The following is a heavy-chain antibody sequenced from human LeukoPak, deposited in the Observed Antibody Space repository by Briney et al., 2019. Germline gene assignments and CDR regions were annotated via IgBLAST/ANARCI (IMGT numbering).Heavy chain of an antibody. V-gene: IGHV4-59*01. J-gene: IGHJ4*02. CDR2: IYYNGSI. Sequence: PSETLSLTCTVSGGSISSYYWSWIRQPPGKGLEWIGYIYYNGSINYTPSLKSRVTISLDTSKNQFSLKLRSVTAADTAMYYCARAVVLYYDGSGYSTRFDYWGQGTLVTVSS. D-gene: IGHD3-22*01. CDR1: GGSISSYY. CDR3: ARAVVLYYDGSGYSTRFDY.